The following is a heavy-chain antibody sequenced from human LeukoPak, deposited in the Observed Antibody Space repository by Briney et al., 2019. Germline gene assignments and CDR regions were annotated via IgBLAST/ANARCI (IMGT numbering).Heavy chain of an antibody. CDR2: INPNSGGT. CDR3: ARVNSATCSGGSCYDY. V-gene: IGHV1-2*02. Sequence: ASVKVSCKASGYTFTGYYMHWVRQAPGQGLEWMGWINPNSGGTNYAQKFQGRVTMTRDTSISTAYMELSRLRSDDTAVYYCARVNSATCSGGSCYDYWGQGTLVTVSS. CDR1: GYTFTGYY. J-gene: IGHJ4*02. D-gene: IGHD2-15*01.